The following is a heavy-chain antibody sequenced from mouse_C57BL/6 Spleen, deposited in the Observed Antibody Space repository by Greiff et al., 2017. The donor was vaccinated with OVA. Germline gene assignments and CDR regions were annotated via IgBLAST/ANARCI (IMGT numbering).Heavy chain of an antibody. CDR2: IHPNSGST. J-gene: IGHJ1*03. D-gene: IGHD1-1*01. CDR1: GYTFTSYW. Sequence: VQLQQPGAELVKPGASVKLSCKASGYTFTSYWMHWVKQRPGQGLEWIGMIHPNSGSTNYNEKFKSKATLTVDKSSSTAYMQLSSLTSEDSAVYYCARRNYYGSSWYFDVWGTGTTVTVSS. V-gene: IGHV1-64*01. CDR3: ARRNYYGSSWYFDV.